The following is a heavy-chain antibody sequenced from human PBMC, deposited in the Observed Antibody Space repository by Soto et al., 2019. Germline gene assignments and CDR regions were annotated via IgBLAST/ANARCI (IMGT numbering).Heavy chain of an antibody. V-gene: IGHV1-69*17. CDR2: IIPIIGVT. CDR1: GDTFNSYV. CDR3: ARESRGAKGADH. D-gene: IGHD3-16*01. Sequence: QVQLVQSGAEVKRPGSSVKVSCESSGDTFNSYVISWVRQAPGQGLEWMGGIIPIIGVTHYAQKFQGRVTISALSSTGTAYMELTNLGFEDTALYSCARESRGAKGADHSGQGTLVTVSS. J-gene: IGHJ4*02.